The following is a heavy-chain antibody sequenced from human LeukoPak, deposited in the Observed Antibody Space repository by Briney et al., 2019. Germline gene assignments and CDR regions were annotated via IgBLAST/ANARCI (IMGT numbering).Heavy chain of an antibody. Sequence: SETLSLTCTVSGGSISSYYWSWIRQPPGKGLEWIGYIYYSGSTNYNPSLKSRVTISVDKSKSQFSLSLRSVTAADTAVYYCAMRRGFHCSSTSCYGGFDFDYWGQGALITVSS. J-gene: IGHJ4*02. V-gene: IGHV4-59*12. CDR1: GGSISSYY. D-gene: IGHD2-2*01. CDR3: AMRRGFHCSSTSCYGGFDFDY. CDR2: IYYSGST.